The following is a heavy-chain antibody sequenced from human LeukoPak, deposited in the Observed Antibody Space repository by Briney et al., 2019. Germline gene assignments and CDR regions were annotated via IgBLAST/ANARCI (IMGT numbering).Heavy chain of an antibody. V-gene: IGHV3-11*06. CDR3: ARVGSTVAAGTPDY. J-gene: IGHJ4*02. CDR2: ISGSGSHT. D-gene: IGHD6-13*01. CDR1: GFTFSEYY. Sequence: GGSLRLSCAASGFTFSEYYMSWIRQAPGKGLEWVSYISGSGSHTTYADSVRGRFTISRDNAKNSLSLQVNSLRADDTAVYYCARVGSTVAAGTPDYWGQGTLVTVSS.